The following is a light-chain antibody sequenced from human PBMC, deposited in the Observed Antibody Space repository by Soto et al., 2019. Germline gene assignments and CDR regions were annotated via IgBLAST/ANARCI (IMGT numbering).Light chain of an antibody. CDR3: QQYDNWRT. CDR1: QSVGSN. V-gene: IGKV3-15*01. Sequence: EIVMTQSPATLSVSPGERSTLSFRASQSVGSNLAWYQQKPGQAPRLLIYGASTRATGIPARFSGSGSGTEFTLTISSLQSEDFAVYYCQQYDNWRTFGGGTKV. CDR2: GAS. J-gene: IGKJ4*01.